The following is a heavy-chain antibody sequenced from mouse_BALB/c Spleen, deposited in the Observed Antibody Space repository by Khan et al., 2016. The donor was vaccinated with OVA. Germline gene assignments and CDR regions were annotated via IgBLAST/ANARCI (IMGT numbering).Heavy chain of an antibody. CDR1: GFSLPGFG. CDR2: IWGDGST. V-gene: IGHV2-6-7*01. Sequence: VELVESGPGLVAPSQSLSITCTVSGFSLPGFGINWVRQPPGQGLEWLGMIWGDGSTDYNSALKSRLSISKDNSKSQVFLNMNSLQTDDTARYCCASELRREGFAYWGQGTLVTVSA. CDR3: ASELRREGFAY. J-gene: IGHJ3*01. D-gene: IGHD1-2*01.